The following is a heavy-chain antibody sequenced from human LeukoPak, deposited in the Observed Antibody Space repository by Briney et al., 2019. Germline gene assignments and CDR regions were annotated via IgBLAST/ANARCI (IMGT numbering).Heavy chain of an antibody. Sequence: GGSLRLSCAASGFTFSTYTMNWVRQAPGKGLEWVSGISWNSGSIGYADSVKGRFTISRDNAKNSLYLQMNSLRAEDTALYYCAKDMITFGGVSGHYGMDVWGQGTTVTVSS. J-gene: IGHJ6*02. D-gene: IGHD3-16*01. CDR1: GFTFSTYT. V-gene: IGHV3-9*01. CDR2: ISWNSGSI. CDR3: AKDMITFGGVSGHYGMDV.